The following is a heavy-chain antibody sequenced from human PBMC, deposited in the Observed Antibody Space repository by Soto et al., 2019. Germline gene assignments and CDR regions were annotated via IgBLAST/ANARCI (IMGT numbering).Heavy chain of an antibody. CDR1: GGSISSSSYY. V-gene: IGHV4-39*01. CDR3: ARRGFMGATTIDY. D-gene: IGHD1-26*01. Sequence: LSLTCTVSGGSISSSSYYLGWIRQPPGKGLEWIGSIYYSGSTYYNPSLKSRVTISVDTSKNQFSLKLSSVTAADTAVYYCARRGFMGATTIDYWGQGTLVTISS. J-gene: IGHJ4*02. CDR2: IYYSGST.